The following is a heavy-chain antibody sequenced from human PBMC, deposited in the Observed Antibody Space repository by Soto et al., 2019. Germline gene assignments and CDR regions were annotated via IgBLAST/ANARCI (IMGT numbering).Heavy chain of an antibody. CDR2: IEWDDDK. V-gene: IGHV2-70*11. CDR3: ARIREMATDY. Sequence: LRLSCVASGFTFSSYWMQWSRQPPGRALEWLARIEWDDDKYHNTSLKTRLTISKDTSKNQVVLTMTNMDPVDTATYYCARIREMATDYWGQGTLVTVSS. CDR1: GFTFSSYW. J-gene: IGHJ4*02. D-gene: IGHD5-12*01.